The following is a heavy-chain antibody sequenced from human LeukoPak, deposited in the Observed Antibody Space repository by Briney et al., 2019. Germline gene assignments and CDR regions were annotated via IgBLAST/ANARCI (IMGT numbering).Heavy chain of an antibody. J-gene: IGHJ4*02. CDR2: MNPNSGNT. CDR1: GYTFTSYD. D-gene: IGHD5-24*01. CDR3: ARAARRVEMATINDFDY. V-gene: IGHV1-8*01. Sequence: ASVKVSCKASGYTFTSYDINWVRQATGQGLEWMGWMNPNSGNTGYAQKFQGRATMTRNTSISTAYMELSSLRSEDTAVYYCARAARRVEMATINDFDYWGQGTLVTVSS.